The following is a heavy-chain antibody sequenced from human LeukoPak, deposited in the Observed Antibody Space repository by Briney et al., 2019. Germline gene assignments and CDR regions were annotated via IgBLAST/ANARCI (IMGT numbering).Heavy chain of an antibody. CDR3: ARARVAVAEFDY. CDR1: GCTFTNYG. V-gene: IGHV1-18*01. CDR2: ISAYNGNR. D-gene: IGHD6-19*01. Sequence: GASVKVSCKASGCTFTNYGISWVRQAPGQGLEWMGWISAYNGNRNYAQKLQGRVTMTRDTSTSTVYMELRSLRSDDTAVYYCARARVAVAEFDYWGQGTLVTVSS. J-gene: IGHJ4*02.